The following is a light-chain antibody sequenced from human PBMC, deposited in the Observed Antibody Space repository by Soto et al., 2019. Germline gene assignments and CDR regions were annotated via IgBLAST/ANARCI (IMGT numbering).Light chain of an antibody. CDR3: GSWDSSLSAYV. J-gene: IGLJ1*01. CDR2: DDN. Sequence: QSVLTQPPSVSAAPGQKVTISCSGSSSNIGGNSVSWYQQLPGTAPKVLIYDDNKRPSGIPDRFSGYKSGTSATLGITGFQTGDEGDYYCGSWDSSLSAYVFGTGTKVTVL. CDR1: SSNIGGNS. V-gene: IGLV1-51*01.